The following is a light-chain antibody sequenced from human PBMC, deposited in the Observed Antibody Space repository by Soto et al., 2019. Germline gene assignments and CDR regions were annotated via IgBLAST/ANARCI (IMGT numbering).Light chain of an antibody. J-gene: IGKJ5*01. CDR1: QSVSNNY. CDR2: GAS. V-gene: IGKV3-20*01. CDR3: QQYGSPPIT. Sequence: IVLNQSPCTLSLSPGERATLSCRASQSVSNNYLAWYQQKPGQAPRLLIYGASNRATGTPDRFSGSGSGTDFTLTISRLEPEDFAVYYCQQYGSPPITFGQGTRLEIK.